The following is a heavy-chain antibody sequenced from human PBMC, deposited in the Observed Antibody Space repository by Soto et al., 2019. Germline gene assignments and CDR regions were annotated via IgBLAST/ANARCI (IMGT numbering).Heavy chain of an antibody. CDR3: ARDYDGFDY. D-gene: IGHD3-16*01. Sequence: NPSETLSLTCDVSSVSITSSNWWTWARQPPGKGLEWLGKISHSGTVNYNATLRSRVTISVDKPKNQLSLKLMSVTAADTAVYYCARDYDGFDYWGPGILVTVSS. CDR1: SVSITSSNW. J-gene: IGHJ4*02. V-gene: IGHV4-4*02. CDR2: ISHSGTV.